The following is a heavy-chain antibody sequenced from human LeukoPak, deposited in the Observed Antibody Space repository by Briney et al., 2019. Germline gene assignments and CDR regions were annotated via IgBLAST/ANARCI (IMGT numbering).Heavy chain of an antibody. CDR1: GSTFSSYS. V-gene: IGHV3-21*01. D-gene: IGHD3-9*01. CDR2: ISSSSSYI. CDR3: ARDYRPYYDILTSYGADPAFDI. Sequence: PGGSLRLSCAASGSTFSSYSMNWVRQAPGKGLEWVSSISSSSSYIYYADLVKGRFTISRDNAKNSLYLQMNSLRAEDTAVYYCARDYRPYYDILTSYGADPAFDIWGQGTMVTVSS. J-gene: IGHJ3*02.